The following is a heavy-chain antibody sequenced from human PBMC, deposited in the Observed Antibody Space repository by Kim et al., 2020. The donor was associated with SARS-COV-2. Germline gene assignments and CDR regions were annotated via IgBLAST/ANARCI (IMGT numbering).Heavy chain of an antibody. CDR1: GFTFSSYA. D-gene: IGHD3-10*01. J-gene: IGHJ6*02. Sequence: GGSLRLSCAASGFTFSSYAMHWVRQAPGKGLEWVAVISYDGSNKYYADSVKGRFTISRDNSKNTLYLQMNSLRAEDTAVYYCARGLVTTMVRGVIITSFYYGMDVWGQGTTVTVSS. CDR3: ARGLVTTMVRGVIITSFYYGMDV. V-gene: IGHV3-30*04. CDR2: ISYDGSNK.